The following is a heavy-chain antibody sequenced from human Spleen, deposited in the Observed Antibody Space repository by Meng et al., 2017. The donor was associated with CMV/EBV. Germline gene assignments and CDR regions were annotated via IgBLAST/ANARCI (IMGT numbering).Heavy chain of an antibody. J-gene: IGHJ4*02. CDR2: IRHSGDIT. CDR3: ARQYGSSYYSDY. CDR1: GGSLSGYY. Sequence: SQTLSLTCGIYGGSLSGYYWSWIRQTPGKGLEWIGEIRHSGDITNYNPSLKSRVTISIDTSKKQFSLKLSAVTAADTAVYYCARQYGSSYYSDYWGQGTLVTVSS. V-gene: IGHV4-34*01. D-gene: IGHD6-6*01.